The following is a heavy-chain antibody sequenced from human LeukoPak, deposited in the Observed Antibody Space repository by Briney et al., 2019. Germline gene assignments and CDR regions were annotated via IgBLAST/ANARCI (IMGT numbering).Heavy chain of an antibody. CDR2: INHSGST. CDR1: GGSFSGYY. J-gene: IGHJ4*02. V-gene: IGHV4-34*01. Sequence: SETLSLTCAVYGGSFSGYYWSWIRQPPGKGLEWIGEINHSGSTNYNPSLKSRVTISVDTSKNQFSLKLSSATAADTAVYYCARARCGGDCYLPRFDYWGQGTLVTVSS. CDR3: ARARCGGDCYLPRFDY. D-gene: IGHD2-21*02.